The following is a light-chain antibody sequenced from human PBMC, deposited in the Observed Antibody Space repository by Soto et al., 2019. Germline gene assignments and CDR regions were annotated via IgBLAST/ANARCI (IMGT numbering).Light chain of an antibody. J-gene: IGKJ4*01. Sequence: EIVLTQSPATLSLSPGERATLSCSASPTARSYLAWYQQQPGQAPRLLIYDVSNRATVVPARFSGSGSETDFSLTISSLEPDDCAVYYCQQRRNWPLTFGGGTRVEIK. V-gene: IGKV3-11*01. CDR1: PTARSY. CDR2: DVS. CDR3: QQRRNWPLT.